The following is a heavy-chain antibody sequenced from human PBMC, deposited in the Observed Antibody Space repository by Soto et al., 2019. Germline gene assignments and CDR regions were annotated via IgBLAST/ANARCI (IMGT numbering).Heavy chain of an antibody. D-gene: IGHD3-10*01. Sequence: GGSLSLSCAASGFTFSSYAMSWVRQAPGKGLEWVSAISGSGGSTYYADSVKGRFTISRDNSKNTLYLQMNSLRAEDTAVYYCAKDSGYYGSGISGAFDIWGQGTMVTVSS. CDR2: ISGSGGST. V-gene: IGHV3-23*01. CDR3: AKDSGYYGSGISGAFDI. J-gene: IGHJ3*02. CDR1: GFTFSSYA.